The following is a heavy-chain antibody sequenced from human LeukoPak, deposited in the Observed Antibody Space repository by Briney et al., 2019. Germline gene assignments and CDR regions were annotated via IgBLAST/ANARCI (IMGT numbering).Heavy chain of an antibody. CDR2: INPNRGGT. V-gene: IGHV1-2*02. J-gene: IGHJ4*02. Sequence: SSVKVSCKASGYTFTGYYMHGVRQAPGQGLEWMGWINPNRGGTNYAQKFQGRVTMTRDTSISTAYMELSRLRSDDTAVYYCARGSNIWGSSQDYWGQGTLVTVSS. D-gene: IGHD7-27*01. CDR1: GYTFTGYY. CDR3: ARGSNIWGSSQDY.